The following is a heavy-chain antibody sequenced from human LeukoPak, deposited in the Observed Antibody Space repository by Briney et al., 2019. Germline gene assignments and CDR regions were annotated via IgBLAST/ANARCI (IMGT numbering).Heavy chain of an antibody. CDR2: ISGSGGST. J-gene: IGHJ3*02. CDR3: AKDPYDSSGYNAFDI. D-gene: IGHD3-22*01. V-gene: IGHV3-23*01. Sequence: GGSLRLSCAASGFTFSGYAMSWVRQAPGKGLEWVSAISGSGGSTYYADSVKGRFTISRDNSKNTLYLQMNSLRAEDTAVYYCAKDPYDSSGYNAFDIWGQGTMVTVSS. CDR1: GFTFSGYA.